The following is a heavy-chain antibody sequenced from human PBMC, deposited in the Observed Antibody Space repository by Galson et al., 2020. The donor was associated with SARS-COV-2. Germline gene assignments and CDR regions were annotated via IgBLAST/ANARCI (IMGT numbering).Heavy chain of an antibody. CDR3: ARRGPWELVSGLDY. CDR2: IDPSDSYI. Sequence: KVSCQGSGYSFTTYGISWVRQMPGKGLEWLGRIDPSDSYIKYSPSFQGHVTISADKSISTAYLQWSSLKASDTAMYYCARRGPWELVSGLDYWGQGTLVTVSS. V-gene: IGHV5-10-1*01. D-gene: IGHD3-10*01. J-gene: IGHJ4*02. CDR1: GYSFTTYG.